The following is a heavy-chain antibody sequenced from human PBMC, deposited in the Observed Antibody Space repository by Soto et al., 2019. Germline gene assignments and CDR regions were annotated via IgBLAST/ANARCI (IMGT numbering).Heavy chain of an antibody. CDR2: IYYSGST. Sequence: PSETLSLTCTVSGGSASSGGGNYCSWIRQHPGKGLEWIGYIYYSGSTYYTPSLKSRVTISLDTSKNQFSLKLSSVTAADTAVYFCARAPNSWYVYFADWGQGTLVTVSS. CDR1: GGSASSGGGNY. D-gene: IGHD6-13*01. V-gene: IGHV4-31*02. CDR3: ARAPNSWYVYFAD. J-gene: IGHJ4*02.